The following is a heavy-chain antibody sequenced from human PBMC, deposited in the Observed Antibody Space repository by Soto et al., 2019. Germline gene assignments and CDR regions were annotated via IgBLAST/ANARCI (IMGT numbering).Heavy chain of an antibody. CDR1: GFTVSSYA. CDR2: ILYDGRNK. V-gene: IGHV3-30*04. Sequence: GGSLRLSCEASGFTVSSYAMHWVRQAPGKGLEWVAVILYDGRNKYYADSVKGRFTISRDNSKNTLYLQMNSLRAEDTAVYYCASLQGTFDYYYAMDVWGQGTMVTVSS. D-gene: IGHD1-1*01. CDR3: ASLQGTFDYYYAMDV. J-gene: IGHJ6*02.